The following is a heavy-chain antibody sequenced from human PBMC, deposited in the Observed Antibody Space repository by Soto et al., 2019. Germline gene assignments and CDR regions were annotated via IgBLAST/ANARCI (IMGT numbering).Heavy chain of an antibody. J-gene: IGHJ6*02. CDR1: GFTFSSYA. CDR3: AKRGDRKYQLLQSYGMDV. CDR2: ISGSGGST. V-gene: IGHV3-23*01. Sequence: PGGSLRLSCAASGFTFSSYAMSWVRQAPGKGLEWVSAISGSGGSTYYADSVKGRFTISRDNSKNTLYLQMNSLRAEDTAVYYCAKRGDRKYQLLQSYGMDVWGQGTTVTVSS. D-gene: IGHD2-2*01.